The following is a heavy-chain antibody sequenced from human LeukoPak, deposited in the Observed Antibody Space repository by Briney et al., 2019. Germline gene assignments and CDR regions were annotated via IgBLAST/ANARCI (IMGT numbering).Heavy chain of an antibody. CDR2: INAGNGNT. D-gene: IGHD1-7*01. CDR3: ARGASGVSITGTTIGY. CDR1: GYTFTSYA. J-gene: IGHJ4*02. Sequence: ASVKVSCKASGYTFTSYAMHWVRQAPGQRLEWMGRINAGNGNTKYSQKFQGRVTITRDTSASTAYMELSSLRSEDTAVYYCARGASGVSITGTTIGYWGQGTLVTVSS. V-gene: IGHV1-3*01.